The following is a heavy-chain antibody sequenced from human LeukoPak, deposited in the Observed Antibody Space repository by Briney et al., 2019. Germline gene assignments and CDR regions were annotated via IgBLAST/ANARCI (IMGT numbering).Heavy chain of an antibody. V-gene: IGHV3-21*01. CDR1: GFTFSSYS. Sequence: GGSLILSCAASGFTFSSYSMNWVRQAPGKGLEWVSSISSSSSYIYYADSVKGRFTISRDNAKNSLYLQMNSLRAEDTAVYYCARGVVVVAATNAFDIWAKGQWSPSLQ. J-gene: IGHJ3*02. D-gene: IGHD2-15*01. CDR3: ARGVVVVAATNAFDI. CDR2: ISSSSSYI.